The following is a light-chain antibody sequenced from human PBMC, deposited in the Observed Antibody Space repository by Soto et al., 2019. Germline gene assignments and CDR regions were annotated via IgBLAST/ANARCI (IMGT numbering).Light chain of an antibody. J-gene: IGKJ1*01. CDR1: QSISRY. CDR3: HQYNDWPWT. CDR2: GAS. V-gene: IGKV3-15*01. Sequence: EIVMTQSPASLSVSPRETATLSCRASQSISRYLAWYQHKPGQAPRLLIHGASTRATGVPARFSGSGSGTEFTLTISSLQSEDSAISYCHQYNDWPWTFGQGTKVEIK.